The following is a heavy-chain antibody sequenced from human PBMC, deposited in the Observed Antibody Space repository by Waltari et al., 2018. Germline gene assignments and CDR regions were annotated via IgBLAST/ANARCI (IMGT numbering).Heavy chain of an antibody. Sequence: QVQLVPSGAEVKKPGASVKVSCKASGYTFTSYDINWVRQATGQGLEWMGWENPNSGNTGYAQKFQGRVTMTRNTTISTAYMELSSLRSEDTAVYYCARRAIAAAGPEYWGQGTLVTVPS. CDR1: GYTFTSYD. D-gene: IGHD6-13*01. J-gene: IGHJ4*02. CDR2: ENPNSGNT. V-gene: IGHV1-8*01. CDR3: ARRAIAAAGPEY.